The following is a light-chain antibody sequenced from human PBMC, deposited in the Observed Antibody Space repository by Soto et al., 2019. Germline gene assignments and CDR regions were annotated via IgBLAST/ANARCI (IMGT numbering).Light chain of an antibody. CDR2: DAS. V-gene: IGKV3-11*01. J-gene: IGKJ2*01. CDR3: QQHSNWPPYT. Sequence: EIVLTQSPATLSLSPGERATLSCRASQSVSSYLAWYQQKPGQAPRLLIYDASNRATGIPARFSGSGSGTDFTLTISSLEPEDFGVYYCQQHSNWPPYTFGQGTKLEIK. CDR1: QSVSSY.